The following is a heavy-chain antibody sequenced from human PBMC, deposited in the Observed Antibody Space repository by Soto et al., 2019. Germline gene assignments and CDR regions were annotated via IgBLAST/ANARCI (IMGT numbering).Heavy chain of an antibody. CDR1: GFTFSSYA. Sequence: GGSLRLSCSASGFTFSSYAMHWVRQAPGKGLEYVSAISSNGGSTYYADSVKGRFTISRDNSKNTPYLQMSSLRAEDTAVYYCVKQDGYSYAFDIWGQGTMVPISS. D-gene: IGHD5-18*01. V-gene: IGHV3-64D*06. CDR2: ISSNGGST. CDR3: VKQDGYSYAFDI. J-gene: IGHJ3*02.